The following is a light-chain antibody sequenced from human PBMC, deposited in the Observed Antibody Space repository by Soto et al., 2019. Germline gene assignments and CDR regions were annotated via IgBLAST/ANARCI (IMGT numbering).Light chain of an antibody. CDR3: QQYGSSLIT. CDR1: QSVSSSY. Sequence: EIVLTHSPCTLALSPVGRATLSCRASQSVSSSYLAWYQQKPGQAPRLLIYGASSRATGIPDRFSGSGSGTDFTLTISRLEPEDFAVYYCQQYGSSLITFGQGTRLEI. J-gene: IGKJ5*01. V-gene: IGKV3-20*01. CDR2: GAS.